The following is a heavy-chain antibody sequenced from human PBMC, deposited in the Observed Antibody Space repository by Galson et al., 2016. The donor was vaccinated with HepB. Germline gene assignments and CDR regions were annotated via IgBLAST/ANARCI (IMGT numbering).Heavy chain of an antibody. CDR3: VKDVRWSFQY. CDR2: IVSHGGST. CDR1: GFSFSTNT. Sequence: SLRLSCAASGFSFSTNTMRWVRQAPGKGLEYVSSIVSHGGSTYYAESVKGRFTISRDNSKNTLYLQMSSLRTEDTAVYYCVKDVRWSFQYWGQGNLVTVSS. D-gene: IGHD2-15*01. V-gene: IGHV3-64D*06. J-gene: IGHJ4*02.